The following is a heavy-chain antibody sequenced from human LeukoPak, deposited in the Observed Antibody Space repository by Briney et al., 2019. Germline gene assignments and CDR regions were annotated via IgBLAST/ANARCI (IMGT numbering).Heavy chain of an antibody. CDR2: IYYSGST. J-gene: IGHJ4*02. CDR3: ARLGDYVWGSYRHLEN. CDR1: GGSISSYY. D-gene: IGHD3-16*02. Sequence: PSETLSLTCTVSGGSISSYYWSWIRRPPGKGLEWIGYIYYSGSTNYNPSLKSRVTISVDTSKNQFSLKLSSVTAADTAVYYCARLGDYVWGSYRHLENWGQGTLVTVSS. V-gene: IGHV4-59*01.